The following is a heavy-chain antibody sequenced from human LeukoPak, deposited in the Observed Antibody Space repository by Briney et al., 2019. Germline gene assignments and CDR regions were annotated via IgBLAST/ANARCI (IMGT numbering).Heavy chain of an antibody. CDR2: IYYSGST. Sequence: SETLSLTCIVSGGSISSTSYYWGWIRQPPGKGLEWIVSIYYSGSTYYNQSLKSRVTISIDTSKNQFSLKLTSVTAADTAMYYCARMKGVVVIPTARPTFYFDYWGQGILVTVSS. D-gene: IGHD2-2*01. V-gene: IGHV4-39*01. CDR3: ARMKGVVVIPTARPTFYFDY. J-gene: IGHJ4*02. CDR1: GGSISSTSYY.